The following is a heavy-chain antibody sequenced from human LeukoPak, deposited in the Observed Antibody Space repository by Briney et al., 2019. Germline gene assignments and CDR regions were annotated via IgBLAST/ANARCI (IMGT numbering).Heavy chain of an antibody. CDR2: ISSDGSNK. CDR1: GFTFSSYG. V-gene: IGHV3-30*18. J-gene: IGHJ4*02. Sequence: GGSLRLSCAASGFTFSSYGMHWVRQVPGKGLEWVSVISSDGSNKYYADSVKGRFTISRDNTMNTLYLQMNSLRAEDTAVFYCANENYYDSSGYLDNWGQGTLVTVSS. D-gene: IGHD3-22*01. CDR3: ANENYYDSSGYLDN.